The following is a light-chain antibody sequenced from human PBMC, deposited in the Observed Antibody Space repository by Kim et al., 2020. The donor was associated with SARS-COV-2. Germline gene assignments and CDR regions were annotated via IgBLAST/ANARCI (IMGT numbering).Light chain of an antibody. J-gene: IGLJ3*02. CDR2: EVS. CDR1: SSDVGSYNR. Sequence: GQSVTIPCNGTSSDVGSYNRVSWYRQPPGTAPKLMIYEVSNRPSGVPDRFSGSESGNTASLTISGLQAEDEADYYYSSYTSSTTWVFGGGTQLTVL. V-gene: IGLV2-18*02. CDR3: SSYTSSTTWV.